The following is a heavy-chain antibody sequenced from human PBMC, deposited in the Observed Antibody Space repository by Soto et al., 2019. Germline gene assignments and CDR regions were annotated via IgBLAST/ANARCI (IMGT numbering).Heavy chain of an antibody. J-gene: IGHJ4*02. V-gene: IGHV2-5*02. CDR1: GFSLNTRGVG. D-gene: IGHD6-19*01. CDR2: IHWDDEK. CDR3: AYRPVVLGSGWNFDF. Sequence: QITLKESGPTLVIPTQTLTLTCTFSGFSLNTRGVGVGWIRQPPGKALEWVALIHWDDEKRYSPSLRNTLTITKDTSKTQVVLIMTNMDPVDTATYYCAYRPVVLGSGWNFDFWGQGILVTVSS.